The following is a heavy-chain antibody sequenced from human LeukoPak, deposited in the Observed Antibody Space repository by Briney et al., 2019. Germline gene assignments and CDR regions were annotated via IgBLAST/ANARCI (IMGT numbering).Heavy chain of an antibody. CDR1: GYSFTSYW. CDR3: ARVLAGANYFDY. Sequence: GESLKISCKGSGYSFTSYWISWVRQMPGKGLEWMGRIDPSDSYTNYSPPFHGQVTISADKSISTAYLQWNSLKAPDTAMYYCARVLAGANYFDYWGQGTLVTVSS. CDR2: IDPSDSYT. J-gene: IGHJ4*02. V-gene: IGHV5-10-1*04.